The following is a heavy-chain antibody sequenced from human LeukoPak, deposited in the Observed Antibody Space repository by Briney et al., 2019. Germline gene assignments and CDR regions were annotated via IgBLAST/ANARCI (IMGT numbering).Heavy chain of an antibody. D-gene: IGHD5-18*01. CDR1: GFTFDDYG. Sequence: GSLRLSCAAAGFTFDDYGMSWVRQAPGKGLERVSGINWNGGSTGYADSVKGRFTISRDNAKNSLYLQMNSLRAEDTALYYCARRRRGYSYGTDYYYYMVVWGKGTTVTVSS. V-gene: IGHV3-20*04. J-gene: IGHJ6*03. CDR2: INWNGGST. CDR3: ARRRRGYSYGTDYYYYMVV.